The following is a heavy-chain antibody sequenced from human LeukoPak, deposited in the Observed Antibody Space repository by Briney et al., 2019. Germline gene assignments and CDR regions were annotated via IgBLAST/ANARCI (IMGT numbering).Heavy chain of an antibody. V-gene: IGHV4-39*01. J-gene: IGHJ4*02. D-gene: IGHD3-9*01. CDR3: ASTHYDILTGYPGNFDY. Sequence: PSETLSLTCTVSGGSISSSSYYWGWIRQPPGKGLECIGIISYTGSTYYSPSLESRVTISVDTSKNQFSLKLSSVTAADTAVYYCASTHYDILTGYPGNFDYWGQGTLDTVSS. CDR1: GGSISSSSYY. CDR2: ISYTGST.